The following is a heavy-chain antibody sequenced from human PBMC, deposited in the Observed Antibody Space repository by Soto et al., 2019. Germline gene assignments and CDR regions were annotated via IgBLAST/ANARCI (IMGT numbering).Heavy chain of an antibody. CDR2: IDGSSGTR. CDR1: GFTFSDYA. Sequence: PRGYLRVSWSASGFTFSDYAKSWFRLPPGKGLEWVSAIDGSSGTRNYADSVKGRCTISRDNSKNTLFLHMSGLGAEATAVVYCVLYRCASLLSRISVRGHGTTATVSS. V-gene: IGHV3-23*01. J-gene: IGHJ6*02. CDR3: VLYRCASLLSRISV. D-gene: IGHD3-16*02.